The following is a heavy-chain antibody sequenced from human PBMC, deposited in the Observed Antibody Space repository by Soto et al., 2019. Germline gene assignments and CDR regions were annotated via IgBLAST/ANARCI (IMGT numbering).Heavy chain of an antibody. CDR1: GFTFSNYW. V-gene: IGHV3-74*01. CDR2: INSDGSRT. D-gene: IGHD4-4*01. Sequence: PGGSLRLSCAASGFTFSNYWMHWVRQAPGKGLVWVSRINSDGSRTSNADSVKGRFTISRDNAKNTLYLQMNRLRVEDTAVYYCARAGPRYSPNYYGMDVWGQGTTVTV. CDR3: ARAGPRYSPNYYGMDV. J-gene: IGHJ6*02.